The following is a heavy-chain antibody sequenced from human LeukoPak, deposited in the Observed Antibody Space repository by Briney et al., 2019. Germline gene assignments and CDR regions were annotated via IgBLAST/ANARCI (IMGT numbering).Heavy chain of an antibody. Sequence: SVKVSCKASGGTFSSYAISWVRQAPGQGLEWMGGIIPIFGTANYAQKFQGRVTITTDESTSTAYMELSSLRSDDTAVYYCARDSIGYYDFWSGSNWFDPWGQGTLVTVSS. CDR1: GGTFSSYA. V-gene: IGHV1-69*05. D-gene: IGHD3-3*01. J-gene: IGHJ5*02. CDR3: ARDSIGYYDFWSGSNWFDP. CDR2: IIPIFGTA.